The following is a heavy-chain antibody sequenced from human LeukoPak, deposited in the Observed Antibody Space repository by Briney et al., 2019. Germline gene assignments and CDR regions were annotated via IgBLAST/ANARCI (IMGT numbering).Heavy chain of an antibody. J-gene: IGHJ4*02. CDR2: IYYSGST. CDR1: GVSISSGDYY. Sequence: SQTLSLTCTVSGVSISSGDYYWRWIRQPPGKGLEWIGYIYYSGSTYYNPSLKSRFTISVDTSKNQFSLKLSSVTAADTAVYYCARDPSEGSPDYWGQGTLVTVSS. CDR3: ARDPSEGSPDY. D-gene: IGHD2-15*01. V-gene: IGHV4-30-4*01.